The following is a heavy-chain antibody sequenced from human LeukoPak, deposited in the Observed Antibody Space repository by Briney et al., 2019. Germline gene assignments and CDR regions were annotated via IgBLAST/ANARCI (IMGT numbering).Heavy chain of an antibody. CDR3: AKIGAAAGNYAFDI. CDR2: IRHDGSNK. Sequence: GGSLRLSCAASGFTFSSYGMHWVRQAPGKGLEWVAFIRHDGSNKYYADSVKGRFTISRDNSKNTLYLQMNSLRAEDTAVYYCAKIGAAAGNYAFDIWGQGTMVTVSS. D-gene: IGHD6-13*01. J-gene: IGHJ3*02. V-gene: IGHV3-30*02. CDR1: GFTFSSYG.